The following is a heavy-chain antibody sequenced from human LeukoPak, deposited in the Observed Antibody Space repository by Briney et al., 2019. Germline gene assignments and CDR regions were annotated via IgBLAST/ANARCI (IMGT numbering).Heavy chain of an antibody. Sequence: SVKVSCKASGGTFSSYAISWVRQAPGQGLEWMGRIVPILGIANYAQKFQGRVTITADKSTSTAYMELSSLRSEDTAVYYCAKGWVGGYSGSLDYWGQGTLVTVSS. CDR2: IVPILGIA. CDR3: AKGWVGGYSGSLDY. J-gene: IGHJ4*02. V-gene: IGHV1-69*04. D-gene: IGHD1-26*01. CDR1: GGTFSSYA.